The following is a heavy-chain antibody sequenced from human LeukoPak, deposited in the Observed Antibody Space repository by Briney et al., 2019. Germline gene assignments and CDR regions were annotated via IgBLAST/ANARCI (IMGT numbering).Heavy chain of an antibody. CDR2: INTDGSST. Sequence: GGSLRLFCAASGFTFSSYWMHWVRQAPGKGLVWVSRINTDGSSTYYADSVKGRFTISRDNSKNTLYPQMNSLRAEDTAVYYCAKARDGPSLVIHYFDYWGQGTLVTVSS. J-gene: IGHJ4*02. CDR3: AKARDGPSLVIHYFDY. CDR1: GFTFSSYW. V-gene: IGHV3-74*01. D-gene: IGHD2-15*01.